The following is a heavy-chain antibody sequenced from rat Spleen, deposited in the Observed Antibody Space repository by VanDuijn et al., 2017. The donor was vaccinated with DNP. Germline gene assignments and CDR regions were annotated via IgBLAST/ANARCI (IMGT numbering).Heavy chain of an antibody. V-gene: IGHV5-17*01. CDR3: ARRDTFYYFDY. J-gene: IGHJ2*01. CDR1: GFIFSDYA. Sequence: EVQLVESGGGLVQPGDSLRLSCATSGFIFSDYAMAWVRQSPKMGLEWVATIIYDGSRAFYRDSVTGRFTISRDFAKSTLYLQMDSLRSEDSATYYCARRDTFYYFDYWGQGVMVTVSS. CDR2: IIYDGSRA. D-gene: IGHD2-2*01.